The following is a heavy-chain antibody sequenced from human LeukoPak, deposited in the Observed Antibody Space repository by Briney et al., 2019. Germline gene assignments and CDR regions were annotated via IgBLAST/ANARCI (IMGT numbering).Heavy chain of an antibody. V-gene: IGHV3-48*01. CDR2: ISSSSSTI. J-gene: IGHJ6*02. CDR3: AREGYYDILTGYPPYYYYYGMDV. CDR1: GFTFSSYS. Sequence: PGGSLRLSCAASGFTFSSYSMNWVRQAPGKGLEWVSYISSSSSTIYYADSVKGRFTISRDNAKNSLYLQMSSLRAEDTAVYYCAREGYYDILTGYPPYYYYYGMDVWGQGTTVTVSS. D-gene: IGHD3-9*01.